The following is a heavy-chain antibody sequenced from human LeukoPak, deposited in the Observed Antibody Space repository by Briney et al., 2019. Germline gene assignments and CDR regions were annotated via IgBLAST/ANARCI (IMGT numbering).Heavy chain of an antibody. Sequence: GSLRLSCAVYGGSFSGYYWSWIRQPPGKGLEWIGEINHSGSTNYNPSLKSRVTISVDTSKNQFSLKLSSVTAADTAVYYCARIPRAALWFGESHFDYWGQGTLVTVSS. J-gene: IGHJ4*02. CDR3: ARIPRAALWFGESHFDY. V-gene: IGHV4-34*01. D-gene: IGHD3-10*01. CDR2: INHSGST. CDR1: GGSFSGYY.